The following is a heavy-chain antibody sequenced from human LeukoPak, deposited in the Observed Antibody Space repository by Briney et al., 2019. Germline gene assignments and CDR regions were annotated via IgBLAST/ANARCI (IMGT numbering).Heavy chain of an antibody. V-gene: IGHV4-34*01. CDR2: INHSGST. D-gene: IGHD1-1*01. Sequence: SETLSLTCAVYGGSFSGYYWSWIRQPPGKGLEWIGEINHSGSTNYNPSLKSRVTISVDTSKNQFSLKLSSVTAADTAVYYCASLQLERRGRSYYYYGMDVWGQGTTVTVSS. CDR1: GGSFSGYY. J-gene: IGHJ6*02. CDR3: ASLQLERRGRSYYYYGMDV.